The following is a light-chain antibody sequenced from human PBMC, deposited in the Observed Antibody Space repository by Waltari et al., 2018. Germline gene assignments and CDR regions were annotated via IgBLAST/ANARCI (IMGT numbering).Light chain of an antibody. CDR1: QSIDDH. Sequence: DIQMTQSPSSLSAVAGDRVTITCRASQSIDDHLNWYQQKSGKAPKLLIYDATNLQSGVPSRFSGGGSGTDFTLTISSPQPDDFASYYCQQTYGFPSTFGQGTKLEIK. CDR2: DAT. CDR3: QQTYGFPST. J-gene: IGKJ2*01. V-gene: IGKV1-39*01.